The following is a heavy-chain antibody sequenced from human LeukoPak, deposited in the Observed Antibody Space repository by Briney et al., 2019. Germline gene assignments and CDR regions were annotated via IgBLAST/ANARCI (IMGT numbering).Heavy chain of an antibody. Sequence: SETLSLTCTVSGDSISSSSSYWGWIRQPPGEGLEWIGSIYYSGSTYYNTSLKSRVTISVDTSKNQFSLKLSSVTAADTAVYYCARDWGTSATPFDYWGQGTLVTVSS. V-gene: IGHV4-39*07. CDR2: IYYSGST. CDR3: ARDWGTSATPFDY. D-gene: IGHD3-16*01. J-gene: IGHJ4*02. CDR1: GDSISSSSSY.